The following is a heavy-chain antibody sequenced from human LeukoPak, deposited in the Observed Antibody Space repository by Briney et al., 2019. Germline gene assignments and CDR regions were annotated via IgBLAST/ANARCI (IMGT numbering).Heavy chain of an antibody. CDR3: ASIEYSNPRGY. Sequence: GGSLRLSCAASGFTFDDYAMHWVRQAPGKGLEWVSGISWNSGSIGYADSVKGRFTISRDNAKNSLYLQMNSLRAEDTALYYCASIEYSNPRGYWGQGTLVTVSS. V-gene: IGHV3-9*01. J-gene: IGHJ4*02. CDR1: GFTFDDYA. D-gene: IGHD6-6*01. CDR2: ISWNSGSI.